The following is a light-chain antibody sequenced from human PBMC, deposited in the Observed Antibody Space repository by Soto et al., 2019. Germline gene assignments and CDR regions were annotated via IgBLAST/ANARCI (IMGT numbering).Light chain of an antibody. CDR2: DVS. Sequence: QSALTQPASVSGSLGQPIPSPCLGTGGEVGGYNNFSWYQQHPGKAPKLMIYDVSNRPSGVSNRFSGSKSGNTASLTISGLQAEDEADYYCSSYTSSSTLLYVFGTGTKLTVL. CDR3: SSYTSSSTLLYV. CDR1: GGEVGGYNN. V-gene: IGLV2-14*01. J-gene: IGLJ1*01.